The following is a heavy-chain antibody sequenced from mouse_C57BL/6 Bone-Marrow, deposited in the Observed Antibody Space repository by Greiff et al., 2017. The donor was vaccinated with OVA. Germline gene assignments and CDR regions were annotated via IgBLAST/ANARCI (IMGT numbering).Heavy chain of an antibody. CDR2: ISYDGSN. Sequence: EVQLVESGPGLVKPSQSLSLTCSVTGYSITSGYYWNWIRQFPGNKLEWMGYISYDGSNNYNPSLKNRISITRDTSKNQFFLKLNSVTTEDTATYYCAREDYGSSYGYFGVWGTGTTVTVSS. V-gene: IGHV3-6*01. J-gene: IGHJ1*03. D-gene: IGHD1-1*01. CDR3: AREDYGSSYGYFGV. CDR1: GYSITSGYY.